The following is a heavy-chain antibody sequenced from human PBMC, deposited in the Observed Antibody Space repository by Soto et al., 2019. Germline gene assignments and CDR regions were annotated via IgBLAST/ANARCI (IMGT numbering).Heavy chain of an antibody. Sequence: ASETLSLTCTVSGGSISSYYWSWVRQPPGKGLEWIGYIYYSGSTNYNPSLKSRVTISVDTSKNQFSLKLSSVTAADTAVYYCAREQLVGDRYFDYWGQGTLVTVSS. V-gene: IGHV4-59*01. CDR2: IYYSGST. J-gene: IGHJ4*02. D-gene: IGHD6-6*01. CDR3: AREQLVGDRYFDY. CDR1: GGSISSYY.